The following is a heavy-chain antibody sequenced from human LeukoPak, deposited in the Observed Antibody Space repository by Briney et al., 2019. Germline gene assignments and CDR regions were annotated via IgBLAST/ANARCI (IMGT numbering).Heavy chain of an antibody. CDR1: GYTLTELS. CDR2: FDPEDGET. Sequence: ASVKVSCKVSGYTLTELSMHWVRQAPGKGLEWMGGFDPEDGETIYAQKFQGRVTMTEDTSTDTAYMELSSLRSEDTAVYYCATVLFTGGSSGSLDYWGQGTLVTVSS. J-gene: IGHJ4*02. V-gene: IGHV1-24*01. CDR3: ATVLFTGGSSGSLDY. D-gene: IGHD6-19*01.